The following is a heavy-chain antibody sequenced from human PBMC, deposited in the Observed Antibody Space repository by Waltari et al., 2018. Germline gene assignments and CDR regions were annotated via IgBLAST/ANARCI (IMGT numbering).Heavy chain of an antibody. D-gene: IGHD5-12*01. CDR1: GFIVNSNY. Sequence: EVRLVESGGDLIQPGGSLRLSCVASGFIVNSNYMNWVRQAPGKGLEWVAVIYSGAGTYYADSVKGRFTISRDDSKNTLYLQMNSLRAEDTAMYYCAREEGDGYNHDAFDIWGQGTMVTVSS. J-gene: IGHJ3*02. CDR2: IYSGAGT. V-gene: IGHV3-53*01. CDR3: AREEGDGYNHDAFDI.